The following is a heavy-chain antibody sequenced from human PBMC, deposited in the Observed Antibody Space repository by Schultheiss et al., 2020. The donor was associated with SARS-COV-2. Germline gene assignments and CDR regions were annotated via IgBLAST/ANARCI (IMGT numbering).Heavy chain of an antibody. V-gene: IGHV4-34*01. D-gene: IGHD7-27*01. CDR2: INHSGST. J-gene: IGHJ6*02. Sequence: SETLSLTCAVYGGSFSGYYWSWIRQPPGKGLEWIGEINHSGSTNYNPSLKSRVTISVDTSKNQFSLKLSSVTAADTAVYYCARDGDSFATEPYGMDVWGQGTTVTVSS. CDR1: GGSFSGYY. CDR3: ARDGDSFATEPYGMDV.